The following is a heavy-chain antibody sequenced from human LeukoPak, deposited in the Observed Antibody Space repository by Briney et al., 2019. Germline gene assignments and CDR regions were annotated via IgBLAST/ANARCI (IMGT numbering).Heavy chain of an antibody. D-gene: IGHD3-22*01. CDR3: ARDPRGPTGYDSSARDTFEC. CDR1: GFIFSDYA. J-gene: IGHJ4*02. CDR2: IFYDGDTK. Sequence: PPGGSLRLSCAASGFIFSDYAMHWVRQAPGKGLEWVAVIFYDGDTKYYADSVKGRFAISRDNSKSTLYLQVNSLRGEDTAVYYCARDPRGPTGYDSSARDTFECWGQGTLVTVSS. V-gene: IGHV3-30*09.